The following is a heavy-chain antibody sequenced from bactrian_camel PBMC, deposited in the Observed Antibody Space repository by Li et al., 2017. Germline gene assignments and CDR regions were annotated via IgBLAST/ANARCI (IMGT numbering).Heavy chain of an antibody. CDR2: IDSNGRT. CDR1: KYPASSYC. Sequence: QLVESGGGSVQVGGSLRLSCAASKYPASSYCLGWFRQAPGKEREGVAHIDSNGRTRYRDSVKGRFTISKNNAKNTQSLQMNSLKVEDSAMYYCAGTGSGRGCSFRWNDYWGEGTQVTVS. V-gene: IGHV3S55*01. CDR3: AGTGSGRGCSFRWNDY. J-gene: IGHJ4*01. D-gene: IGHD2*01.